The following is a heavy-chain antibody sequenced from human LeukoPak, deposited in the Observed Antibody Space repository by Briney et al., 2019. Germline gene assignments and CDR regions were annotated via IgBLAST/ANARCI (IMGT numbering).Heavy chain of an antibody. CDR3: AREGDRDYGDYYVHGMDV. CDR2: TYYRSRWNN. V-gene: IGHV6-1*01. J-gene: IGHJ6*02. CDR1: GDSVSSTSAA. D-gene: IGHD4-17*01. Sequence: SQTLSLTCAISGDSVSSTSAAWNWIRQSPSRGLEWLGRTYYRSRWNNDYAESVKGRISINPDTINNQFSLQLNSVTPEDTAVYYCAREGDRDYGDYYVHGMDVWGQGTTVTVSS.